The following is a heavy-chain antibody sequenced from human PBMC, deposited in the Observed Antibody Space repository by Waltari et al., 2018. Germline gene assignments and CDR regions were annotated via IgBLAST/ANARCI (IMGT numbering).Heavy chain of an antibody. V-gene: IGHV5-51*01. Sequence: EVQLVQSGAEVKKPGESLKISCKGSGCSFTSYWLGWVRQMPGKGLEWMGIIYPGDSDTRYSPSFQGQVTISADKSISTAYLQWSSLKASDTAMYYCARHSGYYDSSGYPSDWGQGTLVTVSS. CDR3: ARHSGYYDSSGYPSD. CDR2: IYPGDSDT. CDR1: GCSFTSYW. J-gene: IGHJ4*02. D-gene: IGHD3-22*01.